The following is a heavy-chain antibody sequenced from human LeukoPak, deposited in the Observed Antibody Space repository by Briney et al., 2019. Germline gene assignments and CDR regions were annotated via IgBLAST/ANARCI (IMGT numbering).Heavy chain of an antibody. J-gene: IGHJ5*02. CDR2: MNPNSGNT. CDR3: ARNYDFWSGYRSNWFDP. V-gene: IGHV1-8*03. CDR1: GYTFTSYD. Sequence: ASVKVSCKASGYTFTSYDINLVRQATGQGLEWMGWMNPNSGNTGYAQKFQGRVTITRNTSISTAYMELSSLRSEDTAVYYCARNYDFWSGYRSNWFDPWGQGTLVTVSS. D-gene: IGHD3-3*01.